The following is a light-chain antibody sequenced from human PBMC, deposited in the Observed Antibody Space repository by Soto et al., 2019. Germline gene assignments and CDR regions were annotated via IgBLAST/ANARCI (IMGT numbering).Light chain of an antibody. CDR2: EVT. Sequence: QSVLTQPASVSGSPGQSITIPCTGTSSDIGNYNSVSCYQQHPGKAPKLIIFEVTNRPSGVADRFSGSKSGNTASLTISGLQAEDEADYYCGSWTTYRPYVFATGTKATVL. CDR1: SSDIGNYNS. J-gene: IGLJ1*01. CDR3: GSWTTYRPYV. V-gene: IGLV2-14*01.